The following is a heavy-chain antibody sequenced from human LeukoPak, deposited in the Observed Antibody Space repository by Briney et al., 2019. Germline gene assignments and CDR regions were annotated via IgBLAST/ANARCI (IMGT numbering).Heavy chain of an antibody. V-gene: IGHV1-2*02. CDR1: GYTFTGYY. D-gene: IGHD3-10*01. Sequence: ASVKVSCKASGYTFTGYYVHWVRQAPGQGLEWMGWINPNSGGTNYAQKFQGRVTMTRDTSISTAYMELSRLRSDDTAVYYCARDGYYGSGSYDFDYWGQGTLVTVSS. CDR2: INPNSGGT. CDR3: ARDGYYGSGSYDFDY. J-gene: IGHJ4*02.